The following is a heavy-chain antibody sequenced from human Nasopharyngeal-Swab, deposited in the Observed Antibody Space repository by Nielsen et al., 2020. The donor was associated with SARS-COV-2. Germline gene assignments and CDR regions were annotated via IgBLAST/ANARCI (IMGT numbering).Heavy chain of an antibody. Sequence: SETLSLTCTVSGGSISSYYWSWIRQPPGKGLEWIGYIYYSGSTNYNPSLKSRVTISVDTSKNQFSLKLSSVTAADTAVYYCARLWGSNDYYGSGSYYAFDTWGQGTMVTVSS. V-gene: IGHV4-59*08. CDR1: GGSISSYY. CDR2: IYYSGST. D-gene: IGHD3-10*01. CDR3: ARLWGSNDYYGSGSYYAFDT. J-gene: IGHJ3*02.